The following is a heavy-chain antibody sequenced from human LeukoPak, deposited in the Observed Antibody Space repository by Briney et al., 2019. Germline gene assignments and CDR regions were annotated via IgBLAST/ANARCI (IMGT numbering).Heavy chain of an antibody. D-gene: IGHD2-15*01. CDR3: AREEGYCSGSSCYLSYYYYYYMDV. Sequence: ASVKDSCKASGYTFTGYYMHWVRQAPGQGLEWMGWINPNSGATNYAQKFQGRVTMTRDTSISTAYMELSRLRSDDTAVYYCAREEGYCSGSSCYLSYYYYYYMDVWGKGTTVTVSS. J-gene: IGHJ6*03. V-gene: IGHV1-2*02. CDR2: INPNSGAT. CDR1: GYTFTGYY.